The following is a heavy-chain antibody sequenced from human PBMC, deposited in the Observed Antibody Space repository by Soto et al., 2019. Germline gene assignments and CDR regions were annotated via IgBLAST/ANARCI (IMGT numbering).Heavy chain of an antibody. V-gene: IGHV3-23*01. J-gene: IGHJ5*02. CDR1: GFTFSSYA. CDR2: ISGSGGST. D-gene: IGHD6-19*01. CDR3: ATRGPVAGRGNWFDP. Sequence: PGGSLRLSCAASGFTFSSYAMSWVRQAPGKGLEWVSAISGSGGSTYYADSVKGRFTISRDNSKNTLYLQMNSLRAEDTAVYYCATRGPVAGRGNWFDPWGQGTLVTVSS.